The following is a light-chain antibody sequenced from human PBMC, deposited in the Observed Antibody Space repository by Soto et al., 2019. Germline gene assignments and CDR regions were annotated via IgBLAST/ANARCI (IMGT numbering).Light chain of an antibody. CDR3: HQYGDSPST. CDR2: DAS. CDR1: QSVVNSY. V-gene: IGKV3-20*01. J-gene: IGKJ3*01. Sequence: DIGLTQSPGTLSLSPGERAILSCRASQSVVNSYLASFQHKPGQAPRLLIHDASRRATGIPDRFSGSGSGTDFTLTLSRMEPEDFAVYYCHQYGDSPSTFGPGTRVDIK.